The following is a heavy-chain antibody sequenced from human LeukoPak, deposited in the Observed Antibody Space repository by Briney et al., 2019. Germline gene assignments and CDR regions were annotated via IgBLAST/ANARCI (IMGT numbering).Heavy chain of an antibody. CDR1: GFTFDRFT. CDR2: INRRGHT. Sequence: GGSLRLSCAASGFTFDRFTIHWVRQTPGKGLEWVSLINRRGHTFYADSVKGRFTISRDNSKNTLYLQMNSLRAEDTAVYYCAKRRGDCSNGQGCGDSWGQGTLVTVSS. D-gene: IGHD2-8*01. V-gene: IGHV3-23*03. J-gene: IGHJ4*02. CDR3: AKRRGDCSNGQGCGDS.